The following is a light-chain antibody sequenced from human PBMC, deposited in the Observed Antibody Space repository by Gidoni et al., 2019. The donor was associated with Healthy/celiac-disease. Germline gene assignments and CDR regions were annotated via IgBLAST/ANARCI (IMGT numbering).Light chain of an antibody. CDR3: FSYAGSYTPYV. CDR1: SSDVGGYNY. Sequence: QSGLPQPRSVSGSPGQSVTISFTGTSSDVGGYNYVSWYQQHPGKAPNLMIYDVSKRPSGVPDRFSGSKSGNTASLTISGLQAEDEADYYCFSYAGSYTPYVFGTGTKVTVL. CDR2: DVS. J-gene: IGLJ1*01. V-gene: IGLV2-11*01.